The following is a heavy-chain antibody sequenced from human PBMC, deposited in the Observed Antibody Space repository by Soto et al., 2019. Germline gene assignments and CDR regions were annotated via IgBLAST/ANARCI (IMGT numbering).Heavy chain of an antibody. CDR3: ASRSSGWYFDY. Sequence: EVQLLESGGGLVQPGGSRRLSCAASGFTFSSYAMNWVRQAPGKGLEWVSVISGSGSSTYYADSVKGRFTISRDNSKNTLYLQMNSLRAEDTAVYYCASRSSGWYFDYWGQGTLVTVSS. J-gene: IGHJ4*02. CDR1: GFTFSSYA. V-gene: IGHV3-23*01. D-gene: IGHD6-19*01. CDR2: ISGSGSST.